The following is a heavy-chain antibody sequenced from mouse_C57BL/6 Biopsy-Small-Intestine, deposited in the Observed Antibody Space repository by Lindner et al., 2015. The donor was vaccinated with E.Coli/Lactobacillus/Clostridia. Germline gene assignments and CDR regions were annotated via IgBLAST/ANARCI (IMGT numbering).Heavy chain of an antibody. V-gene: IGHV1-39*01. CDR2: INPNYGST. CDR1: GYSFTDYN. D-gene: IGHD1-1*01. J-gene: IGHJ3*01. Sequence: VQLQESGPELVKPGVSVKISCKASGYSFTDYNMNWVKQSNGKSLEWIGVINPNYGSTSYSQKFKGKATLTADQSSSTAYMQLNSLTSEDSAVYYCARHYAEGFAYWGQGTLVTVSA. CDR3: ARHYAEGFAY.